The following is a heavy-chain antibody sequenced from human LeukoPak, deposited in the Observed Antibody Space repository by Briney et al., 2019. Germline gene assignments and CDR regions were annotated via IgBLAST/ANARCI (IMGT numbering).Heavy chain of an antibody. D-gene: IGHD2-2*02. CDR2: IASNGGNK. CDR1: GFSFSTYT. V-gene: IGHV3-64*01. Sequence: GGSLRLSCAASGFSFSTYTMRWVRQAPGKGLEYVSGIASNGGNKDYANSVKGRFTISRDNSKHTVYLQMGSLRAEDMAVYYCAREYCTTNNCYNWGLGYWGQGTLVTVSS. CDR3: AREYCTTNNCYNWGLGY. J-gene: IGHJ4*02.